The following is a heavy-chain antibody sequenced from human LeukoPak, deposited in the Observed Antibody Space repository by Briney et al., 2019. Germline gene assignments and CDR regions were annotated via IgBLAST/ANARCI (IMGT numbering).Heavy chain of an antibody. J-gene: IGHJ4*02. V-gene: IGHV3-21*01. CDR3: ARDREGYCSGGSCTNFDY. D-gene: IGHD2-15*01. CDR2: ISGSSSYI. Sequence: GGSLRLSCAASRFTFSSYSMNWVRQAPGKGLEWVSSISGSSSYIYYADSVKGRFTISRHNAKNSLFLQMNTLRAEDTAVYYCARDREGYCSGGSCTNFDYWGQGTLVTVSS. CDR1: RFTFSSYS.